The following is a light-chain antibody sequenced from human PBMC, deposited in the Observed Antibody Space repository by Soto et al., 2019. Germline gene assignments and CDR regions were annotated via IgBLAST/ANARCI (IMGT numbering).Light chain of an antibody. CDR1: QSVSSY. J-gene: IGKJ3*01. CDR3: QQRSNWPLSFT. V-gene: IGKV3-11*01. Sequence: EIVLTQSPATLSLSPGEGATLSCRASQSVSSYLAWYQQKPGQAPRLLIYDASNRATGIPARFSGSGSGTDFTLTISSLEPEDFAVYYCQQRSNWPLSFTFGPGTKVDIK. CDR2: DAS.